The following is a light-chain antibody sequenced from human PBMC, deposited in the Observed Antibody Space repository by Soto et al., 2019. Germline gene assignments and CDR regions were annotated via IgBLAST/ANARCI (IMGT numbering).Light chain of an antibody. J-gene: IGLJ1*01. CDR2: EVS. CDR1: SSDIGTYDY. CDR3: CSYGGGNNFYV. V-gene: IGLV2-8*01. Sequence: QSVLTQPPSASGSPGQLVTISCTGTSSDIGTYDYVSWYQHLPDKAPKLIIYEVSKRPSGVPDRFSGSKSGNTASLTVSGLQAEDEGDYYCCSYGGGNNFYVFGTGTKVTVL.